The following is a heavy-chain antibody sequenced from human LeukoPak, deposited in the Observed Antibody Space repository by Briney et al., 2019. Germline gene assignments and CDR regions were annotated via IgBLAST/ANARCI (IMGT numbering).Heavy chain of an antibody. CDR3: ARVPGSGSYYYYYMDV. CDR1: GGTFSSYA. D-gene: IGHD3-10*01. V-gene: IGHV1-69*13. Sequence: GASVKVSCKASGGTFSSYAISWVRQAPGQGLEWMGGIIPIFGTANYAQKFQGRVTITADESTSTAYMELSSLRSEDTAVYYCARVPGSGSYYYYYMDVWGKGTTVTVSS. J-gene: IGHJ6*03. CDR2: IIPIFGTA.